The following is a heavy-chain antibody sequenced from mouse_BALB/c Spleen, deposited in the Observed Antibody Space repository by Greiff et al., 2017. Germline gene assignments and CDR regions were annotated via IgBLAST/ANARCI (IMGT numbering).Heavy chain of an antibody. CDR1: GFNIKDTY. CDR3: AGLYYGSRGARFAY. J-gene: IGHJ3*01. Sequence: VQLQQSGAELVKPGASVKLSCTASGFNIKDTYMHWVKQRPEQGLEWIGRIDPANGNTKYDPKFQGKATITADTSSNTAYLQLSSLTSEDTAVYYCAGLYYGSRGARFAYWGQGTLVTVSA. V-gene: IGHV14-3*02. CDR2: IDPANGNT. D-gene: IGHD1-1*01.